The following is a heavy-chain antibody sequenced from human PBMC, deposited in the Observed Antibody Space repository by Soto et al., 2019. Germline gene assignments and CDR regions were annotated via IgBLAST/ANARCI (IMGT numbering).Heavy chain of an antibody. Sequence: EVQLVESGGGLVKPGGSLRLSCAASGFTFSSYSMNWVRQAPGKGLEWVSSISSSSSYIYYADSVKGRFTISRDNAKNSLYLQMNSLRAEDTGVYYCSRDRLGWGTGYWGQGTLGTVSS. V-gene: IGHV3-21*01. CDR3: SRDRLGWGTGY. CDR1: GFTFSSYS. CDR2: ISSSSSYI. D-gene: IGHD3-16*01. J-gene: IGHJ4*02.